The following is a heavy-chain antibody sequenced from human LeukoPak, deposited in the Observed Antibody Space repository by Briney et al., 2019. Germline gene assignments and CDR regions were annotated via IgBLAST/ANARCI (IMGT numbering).Heavy chain of an antibody. CDR1: GGSFSGYY. D-gene: IGHD2-15*01. J-gene: IGHJ3*02. Sequence: PSETLSLTCAVYGGSFSGYYWSWIRQPPGKGLEWIGEINHSGSTNYNPSLKSRVTISVDTSKNQFSLKLSSVTAADTAVYYCARAPWSLDAFVIWGQGTMVTVSS. CDR2: INHSGST. V-gene: IGHV4-34*01. CDR3: ARAPWSLDAFVI.